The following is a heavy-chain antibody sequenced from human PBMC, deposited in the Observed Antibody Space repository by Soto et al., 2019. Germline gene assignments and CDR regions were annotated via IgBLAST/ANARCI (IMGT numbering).Heavy chain of an antibody. D-gene: IGHD2-21*01. CDR3: AKGDGRNSVDY. J-gene: IGHJ4*02. Sequence: XGSLRLSCAASGFTFNIYGMHWVRQAPGKGLEWVALILYDGSKKYYTDSVKGRFTISRDNSKNTLYLQMNSLTAEDTAVYYCAKGDGRNSVDYWGQGTLVTVSS. CDR1: GFTFNIYG. V-gene: IGHV3-30*18. CDR2: ILYDGSKK.